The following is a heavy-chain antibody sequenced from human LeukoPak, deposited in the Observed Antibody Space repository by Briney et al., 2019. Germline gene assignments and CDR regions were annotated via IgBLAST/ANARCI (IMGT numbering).Heavy chain of an antibody. Sequence: PGGSLRLSCSASGFTFSSYGMHWVRQAPGQGLEWVAFIRYDGSNKYYADSVKGRFTISRDNSKNTLYLQMSSLRAEDTAVYYCAKGRAIAVAGTVDYWGQGTLVTVSS. D-gene: IGHD6-19*01. V-gene: IGHV3-30*02. CDR2: IRYDGSNK. CDR1: GFTFSSYG. J-gene: IGHJ4*02. CDR3: AKGRAIAVAGTVDY.